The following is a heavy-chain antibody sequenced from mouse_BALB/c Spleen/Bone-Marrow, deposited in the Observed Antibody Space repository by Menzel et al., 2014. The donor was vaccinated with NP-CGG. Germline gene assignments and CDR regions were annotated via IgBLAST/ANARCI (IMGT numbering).Heavy chain of an antibody. Sequence: VKLMESGAELVKPGAPVKLSCKASGYTFTTYWMNWVKQRPGRGLEWIGKIDPSDSESHYSQKFKDKATLTVDKSSSTAYIQLSSLTFEDSAVYFCARSYGNYDAMDFWGQGTSVTVSS. J-gene: IGHJ4*01. D-gene: IGHD2-10*02. CDR3: ARSYGNYDAMDF. CDR1: GYTFTTYW. CDR2: IDPSDSES. V-gene: IGHV1-69*02.